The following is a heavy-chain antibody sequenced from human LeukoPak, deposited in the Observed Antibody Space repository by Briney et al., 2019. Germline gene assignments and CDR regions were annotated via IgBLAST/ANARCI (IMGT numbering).Heavy chain of an antibody. J-gene: IGHJ4*02. CDR1: GYTFTGYY. CDR3: ARSVYFDWLSLN. D-gene: IGHD3-9*01. V-gene: IGHV1-2*02. CDR2: INPDSGGT. Sequence: GASVKVSCKASGYTFTGYYMHWVRQAPGQGLEWMGWINPDSGGTNYAQKFQGRVTMTRDTSISTAYMELSRLRSDDTAVYYCARSVYFDWLSLNWGQGTLVTVSS.